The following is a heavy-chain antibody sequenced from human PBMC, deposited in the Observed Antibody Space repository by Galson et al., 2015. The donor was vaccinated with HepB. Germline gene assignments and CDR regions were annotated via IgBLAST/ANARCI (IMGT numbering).Heavy chain of an antibody. J-gene: IGHJ4*02. Sequence: SLRLSCAASGFTFTNAWMSWVRQAPGKGLEWVGHIKSKIEDGTTVYAAPVEGRITVTRDDPKNIVYLQMDSLKTEDTAVYYCTKGSYFFCSGKQPPPDYWGQGTLVTVSS. CDR1: GFTFTNAW. D-gene: IGHD3-10*01. CDR2: IKSKIEDGTT. V-gene: IGHV3-15*01. CDR3: TKGSYFFCSGKQPPPDY.